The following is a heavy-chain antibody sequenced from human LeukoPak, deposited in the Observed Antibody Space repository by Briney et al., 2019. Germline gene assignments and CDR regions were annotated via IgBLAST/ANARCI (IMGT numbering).Heavy chain of an antibody. D-gene: IGHD2-21*02. CDR1: GFTFSSYA. CDR3: AKDALDCGGDCYWGYWFDP. Sequence: GGSLRLSCAASGFTFSSYAMSWVRQARGKGLEWVSAISGRGGSTYYADSVKGGFTISRDNSKNTLYLQMNSLRAEDTAVYYCAKDALDCGGDCYWGYWFDPWGQGTLVTVSS. CDR2: ISGRGGST. V-gene: IGHV3-23*01. J-gene: IGHJ5*02.